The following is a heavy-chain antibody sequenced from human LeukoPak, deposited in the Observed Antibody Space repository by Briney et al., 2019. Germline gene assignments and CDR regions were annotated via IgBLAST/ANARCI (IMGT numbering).Heavy chain of an antibody. CDR2: ISGSDGGA. V-gene: IGHV3-23*01. CDR3: TKNVALGYCSSTSCPIDP. D-gene: IGHD2-2*01. Sequence: GGSLRLSCAASGFTFSDYAMNWVRQAPGKGLEWVPAISGSDGGAHYSDSVKGRFTISRDNSKNTLFLQMSSLRAEDTAIYYCTKNVALGYCSSTSCPIDPWGQGTLVTVSS. J-gene: IGHJ5*02. CDR1: GFTFSDYA.